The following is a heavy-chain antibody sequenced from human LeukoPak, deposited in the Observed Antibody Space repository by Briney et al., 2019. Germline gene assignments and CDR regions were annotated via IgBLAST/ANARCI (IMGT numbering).Heavy chain of an antibody. D-gene: IGHD4-23*01. CDR2: IYYSGST. CDR3: ARFTTVVARFDY. J-gene: IGHJ4*02. Sequence: PSQTLSLTCTVSGGSISSGGYYWSWIRQHPGKGLEWIGYIYYSGSTYYNPSLKSRVTISVDTSKNQFSLKLSSVTAADTAVYYCARFTTVVARFDYWGQGTLVTVSS. CDR1: GGSISSGGYY. V-gene: IGHV4-31*03.